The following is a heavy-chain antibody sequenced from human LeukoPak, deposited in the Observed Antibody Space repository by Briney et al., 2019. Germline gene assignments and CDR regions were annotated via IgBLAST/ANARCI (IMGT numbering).Heavy chain of an antibody. V-gene: IGHV3-7*01. CDR2: IKQDGSEK. CDR3: AIQSGFLGWFDP. Sequence: GGSLRLSCAASGFTFITYWMTWVRQAPGKGLEWVANIKQDGSEKYYVASVRGRFTISRDNAKNSLHLQMNSLKVEDTAVYYCAIQSGFLGWFDPWGQGTLVTVSS. CDR1: GFTFITYW. J-gene: IGHJ5*02. D-gene: IGHD3-3*01.